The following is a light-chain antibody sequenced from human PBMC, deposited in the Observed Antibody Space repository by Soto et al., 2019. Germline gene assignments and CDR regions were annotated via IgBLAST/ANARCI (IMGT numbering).Light chain of an antibody. CDR3: SSYAGSNHLV. J-gene: IGLJ2*01. CDR2: EVS. Sequence: QSVLTQPPSASGSPGQSVTISCTGTSSDVGAYNYVSWYQQHPGKAPKLMIYEVSKRPSGVPDRFSASKSGNTASLTVSELQAEDEADYYCSSYAGSNHLVFGGGTKLTVL. V-gene: IGLV2-8*01. CDR1: SSDVGAYNY.